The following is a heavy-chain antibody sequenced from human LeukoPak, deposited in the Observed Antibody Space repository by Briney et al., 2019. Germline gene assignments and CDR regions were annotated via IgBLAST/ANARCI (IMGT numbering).Heavy chain of an antibody. CDR2: MNPNSGNT. D-gene: IGHD5-12*01. V-gene: IGHV1-8*01. CDR1: GYTFTSYD. Sequence: ASVKVSCKASGYTFTSYDINWVRQATGQGLEWMGWMNPNSGNTGYAQKFQGRVTMTRNTSISTAYMELSSLRSEDTAVYCCARGRASIVATALDYWGQGTLVTVSS. CDR3: ARGRASIVATALDY. J-gene: IGHJ4*02.